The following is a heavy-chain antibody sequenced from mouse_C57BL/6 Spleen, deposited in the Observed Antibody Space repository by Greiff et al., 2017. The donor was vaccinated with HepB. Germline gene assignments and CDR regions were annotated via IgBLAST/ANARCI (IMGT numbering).Heavy chain of an antibody. CDR3: TTFDGYYVDAMDY. Sequence: EVQLQQSGAELVRPGASVKLSCTASGFNIKDYYMHWVKQRPEQGLEWIGRIDPEDGDTEYAPKFQGKATMTADTSSNTAYLQLSSLTSEDTAVYYWTTFDGYYVDAMDYWGQGTSVTVSS. CDR2: IDPEDGDT. J-gene: IGHJ4*01. D-gene: IGHD2-3*01. V-gene: IGHV14-1*01. CDR1: GFNIKDYY.